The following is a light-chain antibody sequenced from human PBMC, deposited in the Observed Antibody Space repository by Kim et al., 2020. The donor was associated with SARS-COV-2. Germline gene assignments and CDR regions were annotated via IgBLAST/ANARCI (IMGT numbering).Light chain of an antibody. CDR3: HHYNNWPRT. J-gene: IGKJ4*01. CDR2: GAS. Sequence: PRERSPHSRRASQSISSYLSWYQQKPSQAPSLRIYGASTRATSIPARFSGSGSGKEFSLTISSLRSEDFAVFYCHHYNNWPRTFGGGTKVDIK. V-gene: IGKV3-15*01. CDR1: QSISSY.